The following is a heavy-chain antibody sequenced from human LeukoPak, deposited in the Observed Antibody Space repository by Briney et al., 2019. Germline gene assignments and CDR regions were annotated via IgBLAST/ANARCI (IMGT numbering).Heavy chain of an antibody. D-gene: IGHD3-3*01. J-gene: IGHJ5*02. CDR1: GGSISSSSYY. CDR3: ARDRGIFT. V-gene: IGHV4-39*02. Sequence: PSETLSLTCTVSGGSISSSSYYWGWIRQPPGKGLEWIGSIYYSGSTYYNPSLKSRVTISVDTSKNQFSLKLSSVTAADTAVYYCARDRGIFTWGQGTLVTVSS. CDR2: IYYSGST.